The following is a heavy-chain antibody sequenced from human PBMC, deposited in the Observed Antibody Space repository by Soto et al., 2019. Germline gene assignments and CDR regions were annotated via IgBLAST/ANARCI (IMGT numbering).Heavy chain of an antibody. CDR1: GGTFSSNG. CDR3: ARGFDVAAAGPGPYYYYYGMDV. D-gene: IGHD6-13*01. J-gene: IGHJ6*02. Sequence: SVKVSCKASGGTFSSNGINWVRQAPGQGLEWMGGIMSIFGTPNYAQKFQGRVTITADESTSTAYMELSSLRSEDAAVYYCARGFDVAAAGPGPYYYYYGMDVWGQGTTVTVSS. CDR2: IMSIFGTP. V-gene: IGHV1-69*13.